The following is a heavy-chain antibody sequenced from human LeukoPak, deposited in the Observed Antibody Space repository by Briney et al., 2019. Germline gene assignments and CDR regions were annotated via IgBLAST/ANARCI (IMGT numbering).Heavy chain of an antibody. Sequence: GGSLRLSCAASGFTFSSYSMNWVRQAPGKGLEWVSSISSSSSYIYYADSVKGRFTISRDNAKNSLYLQMNSLRAENTAVYYCARVRSSWYYFDYWGQGTLVTVSS. V-gene: IGHV3-21*01. CDR3: ARVRSSWYYFDY. J-gene: IGHJ4*02. CDR1: GFTFSSYS. CDR2: ISSSSSYI. D-gene: IGHD6-13*01.